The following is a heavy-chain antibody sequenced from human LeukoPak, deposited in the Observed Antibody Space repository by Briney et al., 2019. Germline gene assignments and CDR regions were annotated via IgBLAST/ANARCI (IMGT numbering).Heavy chain of an antibody. J-gene: IGHJ4*02. CDR1: GYSISSGYY. D-gene: IGHD3-22*01. V-gene: IGHV4-38-2*02. CDR2: IYHSGST. Sequence: SETLSLTCTVSGYSISSGYYWGWIRQPPGKGLEWIGSIYHSGSTYYNPSLKSRVTISVDTFKNQFSLKLSSVTAADTAVYYCARGGGANYYDSSGYKGLFDYWGQGTLVTVSS. CDR3: ARGGGANYYDSSGYKGLFDY.